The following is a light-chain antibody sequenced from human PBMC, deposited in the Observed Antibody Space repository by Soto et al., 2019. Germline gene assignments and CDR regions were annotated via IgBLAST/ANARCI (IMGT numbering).Light chain of an antibody. Sequence: EIQMTQSPSTLSASVGDRVTITCRASQSISSWLAWYQQKPGKAPKLLIYKASSLESGVPSRFSGSGSWTEFTLTISSLQPDDVATYYCQQYNSYSPTFGQGTKVEIK. J-gene: IGKJ1*01. V-gene: IGKV1-5*03. CDR1: QSISSW. CDR2: KAS. CDR3: QQYNSYSPT.